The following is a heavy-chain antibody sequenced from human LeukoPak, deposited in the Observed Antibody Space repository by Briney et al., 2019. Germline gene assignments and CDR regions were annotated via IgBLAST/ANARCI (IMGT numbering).Heavy chain of an antibody. V-gene: IGHV3-30*04. CDR3: ARGYCSSTSCYNDY. D-gene: IGHD2-2*02. J-gene: IGHJ4*02. CDR2: ISYDGSNK. CDR1: GFTVSNWA. Sequence: GRSLRLPCAASGFTVSNWAIHWVRQAPGKGLEWVAAISYDGSNKFYADSVKGRFTISRDNSKNSLDLQMNSLRAEDTAVYYCARGYCSSTSCYNDYWGQGTLVTVSS.